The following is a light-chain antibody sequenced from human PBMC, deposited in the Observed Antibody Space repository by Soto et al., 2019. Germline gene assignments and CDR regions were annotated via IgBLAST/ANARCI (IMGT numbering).Light chain of an antibody. J-gene: IGLJ2*01. CDR1: SGHSSYA. V-gene: IGLV4-69*01. Sequence: QSVLTQSPSASASLGASVKLTCTLSSGHSSYAIAWHQQQPEKGPRYLMKLNSDGSHSKGDGIPDRFSGSSSGAERYLTISSLQYEDEADYYCQSGGTGIQVFGGGTKLTVL. CDR2: LNSDGSH. CDR3: QSGGTGIQV.